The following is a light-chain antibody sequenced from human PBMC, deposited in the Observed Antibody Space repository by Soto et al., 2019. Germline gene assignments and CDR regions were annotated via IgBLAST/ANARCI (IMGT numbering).Light chain of an antibody. CDR3: QQYYNWLT. J-gene: IGKJ4*01. CDR1: QSVSSD. CDR2: RTS. V-gene: IGKV3-15*01. Sequence: EIVMTQSPATLPVSPGERATLSCRASQSVSSDLAWYQQKPGQPPRLLIYRTSIRATGIPARFSGSGSGTEFTLTISSMQSEDFAVYYCQQYYNWLTFGGGTKVEIK.